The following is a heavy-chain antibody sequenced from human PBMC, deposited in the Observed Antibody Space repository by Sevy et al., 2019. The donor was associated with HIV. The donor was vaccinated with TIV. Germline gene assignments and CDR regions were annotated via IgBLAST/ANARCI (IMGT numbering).Heavy chain of an antibody. V-gene: IGHV4-34*01. D-gene: IGHD3-22*01. J-gene: IGHJ4*02. CDR2: INHTEST. CDR1: GTSFSSDS. CDR3: ARWRGTRVTMIVVVTTGYFDH. Sequence: SQTLSLTCTVSGTSFSSDSWTWIRQSPGKGLEWIGEINHTESTNYNPSLKSRVTISVDTSKNQFSLKLTSVTAADTAIYYCARWRGTRVTMIVVVTTGYFDHWGQGTLVTVSS.